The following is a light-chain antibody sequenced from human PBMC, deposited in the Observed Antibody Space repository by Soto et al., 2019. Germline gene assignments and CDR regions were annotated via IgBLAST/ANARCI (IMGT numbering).Light chain of an antibody. V-gene: IGLV2-8*01. CDR3: NSYDGSNTYV. CDR1: KNDIGVYDF. CDR2: EVV. Sequence: QSALTQPPSASGSPGQSVTISCTGTKNDIGVYDFVSWYQHHPGKAPRLIIYEVVQRPSGVPDRFSGSKSGNTASLTVSGLQHADQPDYSCNSYDGSNTYVFGSGTKVALL. J-gene: IGLJ1*01.